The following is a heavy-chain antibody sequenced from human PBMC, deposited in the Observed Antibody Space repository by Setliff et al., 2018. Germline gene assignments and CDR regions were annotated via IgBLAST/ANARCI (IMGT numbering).Heavy chain of an antibody. CDR2: IYHDGNS. D-gene: IGHD2-15*01. Sequence: PSETLSLTCAVSGVSINSLSWWSWVRQSPGKGLEWIGEIYHDGNSNFNPSVHYSPSLKSRVTLSLDTSKNQFSLELSSVTAADTAMYYCARENGYCSGGACYFMFDYWGQGTLVTVSS. CDR3: ARENGYCSGGACYFMFDY. J-gene: IGHJ4*02. CDR1: GVSINSLSW. V-gene: IGHV4-4*02.